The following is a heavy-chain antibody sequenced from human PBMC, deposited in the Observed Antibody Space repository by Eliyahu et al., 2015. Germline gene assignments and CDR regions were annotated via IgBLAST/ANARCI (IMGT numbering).Heavy chain of an antibody. J-gene: IGHJ6*02. D-gene: IGHD1-1*01. CDR3: ARDPQVRTKGVDL. V-gene: IGHV1-69*18. CDR1: GGTFSSYA. CDR2: IVPIFGAT. Sequence: QVQLVQSGAEVKEPGSSVKVSCKASGGTFSSYAISWVRQAPGQGLEWMGKIVPIFGATNYAQRFQGRVTITADDSTSTAYLQLSSLRSEDTAVYYCARDPQVRTKGVDLWGQGTTVTVSS.